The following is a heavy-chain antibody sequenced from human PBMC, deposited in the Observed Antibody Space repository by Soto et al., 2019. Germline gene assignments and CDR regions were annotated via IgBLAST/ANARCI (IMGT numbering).Heavy chain of an antibody. D-gene: IGHD6-19*01. J-gene: IGHJ6*02. V-gene: IGHV3-33*01. Sequence: ESGGGVVQPGRSLRLSCAASGFTFSSYGMHWVRQAPGKGLEWVAVIWYDGSNKYYADSVKGRFTISRDNSKNTLYLQMNSLRAEDTAVYYCARSIAVAGNSYYYYGMDVWGQGTTVTVSS. CDR3: ARSIAVAGNSYYYYGMDV. CDR1: GFTFSSYG. CDR2: IWYDGSNK.